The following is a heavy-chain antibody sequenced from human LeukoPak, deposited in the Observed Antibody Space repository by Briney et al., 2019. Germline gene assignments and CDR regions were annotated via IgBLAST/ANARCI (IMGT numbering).Heavy chain of an antibody. CDR1: GYTFTSYG. D-gene: IGHD3-22*01. CDR3: ARSCYYDVRGWFDP. Sequence: ASVKVSCKASGYTFTSYGISWVRQAPGQGLEWMGWISAYNGNTNYAQKLQGRVTMTTDTSTSTAYMELRSLRSDDTAVYYCARSCYYDVRGWFDPWGQGTLVTVSS. J-gene: IGHJ5*02. CDR2: ISAYNGNT. V-gene: IGHV1-18*01.